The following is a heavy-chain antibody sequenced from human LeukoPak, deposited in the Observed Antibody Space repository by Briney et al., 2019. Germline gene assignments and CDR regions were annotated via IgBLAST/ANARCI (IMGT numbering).Heavy chain of an antibody. V-gene: IGHV3-7*01. D-gene: IGHD3-9*01. CDR3: ARAPPTYFDWLSLFDY. Sequence: GGSLRLSCAASGFTFSSFWMSWVRQAPGKGLEWVANIKQDGSEKYYVDSVKGRFTISRDNAKNSLYLQMNSLRAEDTAVYYCARAPPTYFDWLSLFDYWGQGTLVTVSS. CDR2: IKQDGSEK. CDR1: GFTFSSFW. J-gene: IGHJ4*02.